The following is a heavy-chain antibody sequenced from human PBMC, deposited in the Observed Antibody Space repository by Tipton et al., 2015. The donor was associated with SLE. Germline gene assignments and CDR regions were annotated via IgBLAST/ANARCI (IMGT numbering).Heavy chain of an antibody. Sequence: QSGPEVKKPGASVKVSCKASGYTFTSYGISWVRQAPGQGLEWMGWISAYNGNTNYAQKFQGRVTMTRNTSISTAYMELSSLRSEDTAVYYCARGRRPVTGWFDPWGQGTLVTVSS. V-gene: IGHV1-18*01. J-gene: IGHJ5*02. CDR1: GYTFTSYG. CDR2: ISAYNGNT. D-gene: IGHD3-9*01. CDR3: ARGRRPVTGWFDP.